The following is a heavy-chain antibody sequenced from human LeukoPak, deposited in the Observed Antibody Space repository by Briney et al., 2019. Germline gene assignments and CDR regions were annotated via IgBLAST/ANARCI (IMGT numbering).Heavy chain of an antibody. J-gene: IGHJ6*03. CDR1: GGSVSGHY. CDR3: ARDAPRFYDSRPYYMDV. CDR2: IFYTGQA. D-gene: IGHD3-22*01. Sequence: SETLSLTCTVSGGSVSGHYWTWIRQPPGKGLEWIGQIFYTGQADYNPSLKSRITISVDTSRNQISLKLNSVTAADTAVYYCARDAPRFYDSRPYYMDVWGKGTTVTVSS. V-gene: IGHV4-59*02.